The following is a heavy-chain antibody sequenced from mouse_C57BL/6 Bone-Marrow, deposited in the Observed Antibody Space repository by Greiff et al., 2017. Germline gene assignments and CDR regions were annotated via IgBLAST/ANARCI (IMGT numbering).Heavy chain of an antibody. J-gene: IGHJ3*01. CDR2: ISSGSSTI. CDR1: GFTFSDYG. CDR3: ARPYDGYGGCAY. V-gene: IGHV5-17*01. Sequence: DVMLVESGGGLVKPGGSLKLSCAASGFTFSDYGMHWVRQAPEKGLEWVAYISSGSSTIYYADTVKGRFTISRANAKNTLFLQMTSLRSEDTAMYYCARPYDGYGGCAYWGQGTLVTVSA. D-gene: IGHD2-3*01.